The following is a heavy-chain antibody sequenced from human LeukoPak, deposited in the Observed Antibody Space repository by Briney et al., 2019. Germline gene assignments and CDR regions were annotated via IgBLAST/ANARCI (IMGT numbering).Heavy chain of an antibody. J-gene: IGHJ4*02. Sequence: GGSLRLSCAASGFTFSSYSMNWVRQAPGKGLEWVANISSSRSYIYFADSVKGRFIISRDNAKNSVYLQMNSLRAEDTAVYYCARDPVDIVATLDYWGQGTLVTVSS. CDR2: ISSSRSYI. D-gene: IGHD5-12*01. CDR1: GFTFSSYS. CDR3: ARDPVDIVATLDY. V-gene: IGHV3-21*01.